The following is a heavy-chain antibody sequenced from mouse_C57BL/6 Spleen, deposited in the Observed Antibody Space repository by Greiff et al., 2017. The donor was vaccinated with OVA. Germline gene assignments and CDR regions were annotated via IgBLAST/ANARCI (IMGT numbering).Heavy chain of an antibody. D-gene: IGHD2-3*01. Sequence: VKLMESGPGLVAPSQSLSITCTVSGFSLTSYGVHWVRQPPGKGLEWLVVIWSDGSTTYNSAFKSRLSIRKDNSKSQVFLKMNSLQTDDTAMYYCARHRDGYFDYWGQGTTLTVSS. CDR1: GFSLTSYG. J-gene: IGHJ2*01. CDR2: IWSDGST. V-gene: IGHV2-6-1*01. CDR3: ARHRDGYFDY.